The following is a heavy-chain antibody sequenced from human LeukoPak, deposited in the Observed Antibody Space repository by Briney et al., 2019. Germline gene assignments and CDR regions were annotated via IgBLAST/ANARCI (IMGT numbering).Heavy chain of an antibody. D-gene: IGHD1-26*01. CDR2: ISYSGST. CDR1: GDSISSSDYY. CDR3: ARARVGATRIRFFDY. V-gene: IGHV4-30-4*01. J-gene: IGHJ4*02. Sequence: SETLSLTCAVSGDSISSSDYYWSWIRQPPGKGLEWIGHISYSGSTFYNPSLKSRLTISVDTSKNQFSLKLSSVTAADTAVYYCARARVGATRIRFFDYWGQETLVTVSS.